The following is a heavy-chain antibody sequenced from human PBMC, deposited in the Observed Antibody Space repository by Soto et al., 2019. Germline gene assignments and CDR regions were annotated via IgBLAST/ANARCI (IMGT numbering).Heavy chain of an antibody. J-gene: IGHJ4*02. CDR2: IIPIFGTA. D-gene: IGHD6-6*01. Sequence: SAQVPWKASGGTFSRYAISWVRQAPGQGLEWMGGIIPIFGTANYAQKFQGRVTITADESTSTAYMGLSSLRSEDTAVYYCARGNQYSSSSPFDYWGQGTLVTVAS. CDR1: GGTFSRYA. V-gene: IGHV1-69*13. CDR3: ARGNQYSSSSPFDY.